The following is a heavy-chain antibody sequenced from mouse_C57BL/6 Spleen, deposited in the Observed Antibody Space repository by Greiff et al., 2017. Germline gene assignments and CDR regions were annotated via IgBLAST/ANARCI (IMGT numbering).Heavy chain of an antibody. CDR2: ISSGGDYI. D-gene: IGHD2-2*01. J-gene: IGHJ1*03. Sequence: EVKLVESGEGLVKPGGSLKLSCAASGFTFSSYAMSWVRQTPEKRLEWVAYISSGGDYIYYADTVKGRFTISRDNARNTLYLQMSSLKSEDTAMYYCTRGLPGTHWYFDVWGTGTTVTVSS. CDR3: TRGLPGTHWYFDV. V-gene: IGHV5-9-1*02. CDR1: GFTFSSYA.